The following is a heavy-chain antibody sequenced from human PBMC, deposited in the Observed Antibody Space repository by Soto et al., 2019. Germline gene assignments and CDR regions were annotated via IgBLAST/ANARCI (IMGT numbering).Heavy chain of an antibody. CDR3: ARAKEYTRSSGMDV. CDR1: GESVSSNNAA. Sequence: PSQTLSLTCAISGESVSSNNAAWNWIRQSPSRGLEWLGRTYYRSKWYSDYSLSVKSRITINPDTSKDQFSLQLNSVTPEDTALYYCARAKEYTRSSGMDVWGQGTTVTVSS. D-gene: IGHD6-6*01. V-gene: IGHV6-1*01. J-gene: IGHJ6*02. CDR2: TYYRSKWYS.